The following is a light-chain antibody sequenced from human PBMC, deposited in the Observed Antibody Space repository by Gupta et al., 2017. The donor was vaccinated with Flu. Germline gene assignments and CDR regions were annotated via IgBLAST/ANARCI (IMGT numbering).Light chain of an antibody. Sequence: QSVLTQPPSMSGAPGQRVTISCTGGSSNIGAGYNVHWYQQLPGTAPKLLIYGNNNRPSGVPDRFSGCRSGTSASLAITGLQAEDEADYYCQSYDSSLLYVFGTGTKVTVL. CDR3: QSYDSSLLYV. J-gene: IGLJ1*01. CDR1: SSNIGAGYN. V-gene: IGLV1-40*01. CDR2: GNN.